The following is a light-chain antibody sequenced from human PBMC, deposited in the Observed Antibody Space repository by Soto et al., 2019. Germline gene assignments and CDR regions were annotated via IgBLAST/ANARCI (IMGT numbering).Light chain of an antibody. V-gene: IGKV3-20*01. Sequence: ENVLTQSPGTLSLSPGERATLSCRASQTVSGSYVAWYQQKPGQTPRLLIYGASSRATGIPDRFSGSGSGTDFTLTISRLEPEDFAVYHCRQYGDSPLTFGGGTKVEIK. CDR2: GAS. J-gene: IGKJ4*01. CDR3: RQYGDSPLT. CDR1: QTVSGSY.